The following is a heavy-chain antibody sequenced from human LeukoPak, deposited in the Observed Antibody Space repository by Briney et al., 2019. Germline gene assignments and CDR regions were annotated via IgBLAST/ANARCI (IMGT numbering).Heavy chain of an antibody. CDR3: ARDGLHTAHFDY. D-gene: IGHD5-18*01. V-gene: IGHV3-48*02. CDR2: VSDSSNI. Sequence: SVSLSRAASVFTFITYTMIWLGQAPGKELAGVSAVSDSSNIHYSDSAKGRFTIYRDNARNSLYLQMNSLRDEDTAVYYCARDGLHTAHFDYPGQGTLVTVSS. J-gene: IGHJ4*02. CDR1: VFTFITYT.